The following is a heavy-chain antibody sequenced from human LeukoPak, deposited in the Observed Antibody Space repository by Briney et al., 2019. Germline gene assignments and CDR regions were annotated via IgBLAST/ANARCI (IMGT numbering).Heavy chain of an antibody. CDR1: GYTFTGYY. V-gene: IGHV1-2*02. Sequence: ASVKVPCKASGYTFTGYYMHWVRQAPGQGLEWMGWINPNSGGTNYAQKFQGRVTMTRDTSISTAYMELSRLRSDDTAVYYCARDPRGGVVVAASWGQGTLVTVSS. CDR3: ARDPRGGVVVAAS. D-gene: IGHD2-15*01. CDR2: INPNSGGT. J-gene: IGHJ4*02.